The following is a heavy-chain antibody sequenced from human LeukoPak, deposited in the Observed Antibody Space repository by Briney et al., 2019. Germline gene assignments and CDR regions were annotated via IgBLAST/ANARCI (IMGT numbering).Heavy chain of an antibody. CDR2: ISGSGGST. CDR3: AKDSGGYSSSSFGS. V-gene: IGHV3-23*01. J-gene: IGHJ4*02. D-gene: IGHD6-13*01. CDR1: GFTFSSYA. Sequence: GGSLRLSCAASGFTFSSYAMSWVRQAPGKGLEWVSAISGSGGSTYYADSVKGRFTISRDNSKNTLYVQMNSLRAEDTAVYYCAKDSGGYSSSSFGSWGQGTLVTVSS.